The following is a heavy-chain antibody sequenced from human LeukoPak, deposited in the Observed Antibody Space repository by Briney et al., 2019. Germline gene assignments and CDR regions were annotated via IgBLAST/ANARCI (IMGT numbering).Heavy chain of an antibody. CDR3: ARGAAAGPMPRDY. Sequence: PGGSLRLSCAASGFTFSNYALSWVRRPPGKGLEWIGEINHSGSTNYNPSLKSRVTISVATSKNQCSLKLSSVTAADTAVYYCARGAAAGPMPRDYWGQGSLVTVSS. CDR2: INHSGST. D-gene: IGHD6-13*01. CDR1: GFTFSNYA. J-gene: IGHJ4*02. V-gene: IGHV4-34*01.